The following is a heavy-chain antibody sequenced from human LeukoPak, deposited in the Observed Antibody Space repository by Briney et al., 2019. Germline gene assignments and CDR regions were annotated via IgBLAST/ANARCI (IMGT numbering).Heavy chain of an antibody. J-gene: IGHJ4*02. Sequence: GGSLRLSCAASGFTFSSYSMNWVRQAPGKGLEWVSSISSSSSYIYYADSVKGRFTISRDNAKNSLYLQMNSLRAEDTAVYYCARDGGSWYPTLGYWGQGTLVTVSS. D-gene: IGHD6-13*01. CDR3: ARDGGSWYPTLGY. CDR1: GFTFSSYS. V-gene: IGHV3-21*01. CDR2: ISSSSSYI.